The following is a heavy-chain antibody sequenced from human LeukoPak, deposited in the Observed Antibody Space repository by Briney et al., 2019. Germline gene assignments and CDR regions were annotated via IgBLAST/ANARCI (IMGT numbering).Heavy chain of an antibody. Sequence: PSETLSLTCAVYGGSFSGYYWSWIRQPPGKGLEWIGEINHSGSTNYNPSLKSRVTISVDTSKNQFSLKLSSVTAADTAIYYCARDRDGYSYWGQGILVTVSS. CDR1: GGSFSGYY. CDR3: ARDRDGYSY. V-gene: IGHV4-34*01. CDR2: INHSGST. J-gene: IGHJ4*02. D-gene: IGHD5-24*01.